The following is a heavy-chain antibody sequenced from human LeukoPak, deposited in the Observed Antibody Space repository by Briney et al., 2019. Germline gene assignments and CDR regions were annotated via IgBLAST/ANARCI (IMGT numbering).Heavy chain of an antibody. CDR1: GYTFTSYG. CDR2: ISAYNGNT. Sequence: ASVKVSCKASGYTFTSYGISWVRQAPGQGLEWMGWISAYNGNTNYAQKLQGRVTMTTDTSTSTAYMELRSLRSDDTAVYYCARADIVVVPAATDPWGQGTLVTVSS. J-gene: IGHJ5*02. V-gene: IGHV1-18*01. CDR3: ARADIVVVPAATDP. D-gene: IGHD2-2*01.